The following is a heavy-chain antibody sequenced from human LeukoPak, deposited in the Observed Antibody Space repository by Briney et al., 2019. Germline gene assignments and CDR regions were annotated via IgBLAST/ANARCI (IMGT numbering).Heavy chain of an antibody. Sequence: GGSLRLSCTASGFIFTDYYMSWIRQAPGKGLEWVSGINWNGGSTGYADSVKGRFTISRDNAKNSLYLQMNSLRAEDTALYHCASLHSSSWLDAFDIWGQGTMVTVSS. J-gene: IGHJ3*02. V-gene: IGHV3-20*01. D-gene: IGHD6-13*01. CDR3: ASLHSSSWLDAFDI. CDR2: INWNGGST. CDR1: GFIFTDYY.